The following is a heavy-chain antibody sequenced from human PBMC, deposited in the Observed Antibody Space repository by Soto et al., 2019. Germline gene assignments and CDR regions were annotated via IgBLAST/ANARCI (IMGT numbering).Heavy chain of an antibody. V-gene: IGHV1-18*01. D-gene: IGHD6-13*01. CDR3: ARQGGYSSSYDGAFFAY. Sequence: ASVKVSCKASGYTFTSYGISWVRQAPGQGLEWMGWISAYNGNTNYAQKLQGRVTMTTDTSTSTAYMELRSLRSDDTAVYYCARQGGYSSSYDGAFFAYWGQGTLVTVSS. J-gene: IGHJ4*02. CDR1: GYTFTSYG. CDR2: ISAYNGNT.